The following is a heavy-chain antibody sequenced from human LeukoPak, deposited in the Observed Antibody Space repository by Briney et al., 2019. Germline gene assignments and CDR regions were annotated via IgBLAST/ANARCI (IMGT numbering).Heavy chain of an antibody. CDR1: GGSISNYY. J-gene: IGHJ4*02. CDR3: ARHSRLDKSSLSWADY. V-gene: IGHV4-59*08. D-gene: IGHD2-2*03. Sequence: KPSETLSLTCTVSGGSISNYYWSWIRQSPEKGLEWIGYIYYSGSTNYNPSLKSRITISVDTSKNQFSLRLSSVTAADTAVYYCARHSRLDKSSLSWADYWGQGTLVTVSS. CDR2: IYYSGST.